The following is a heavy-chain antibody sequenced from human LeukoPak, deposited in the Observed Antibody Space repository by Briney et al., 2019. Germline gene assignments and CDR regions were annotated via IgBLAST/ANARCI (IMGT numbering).Heavy chain of an antibody. V-gene: IGHV4-59*01. CDR3: ARWTDGYNLDY. CDR2: IYYSGTT. J-gene: IGHJ4*02. CDR1: GASINYYY. D-gene: IGHD5-24*01. Sequence: SETLSLTCTVSGASINYYYWTWIRQPPGKGLEWIAYIYYSGTTNYNPSFRSRVTLSVDTSKSQISLRLSSVTAADTAVYFCARWTDGYNLDYWGQGTLVTVSS.